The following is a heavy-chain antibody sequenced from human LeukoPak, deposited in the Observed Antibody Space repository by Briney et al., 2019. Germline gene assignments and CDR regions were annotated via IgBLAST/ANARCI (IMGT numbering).Heavy chain of an antibody. CDR1: GYSFTSYW. J-gene: IGHJ3*02. Sequence: GESLKISCKGSGYSFTSYWIGWMRQMPGKGLEWMGIIYPGDSDTRYSPSFQGQVTISADKSISTAYLQWSSLKAPDTAMYYCATATVPLGYDAFDIWGQGTMVTVSS. CDR3: ATATVPLGYDAFDI. CDR2: IYPGDSDT. V-gene: IGHV5-51*01. D-gene: IGHD4-11*01.